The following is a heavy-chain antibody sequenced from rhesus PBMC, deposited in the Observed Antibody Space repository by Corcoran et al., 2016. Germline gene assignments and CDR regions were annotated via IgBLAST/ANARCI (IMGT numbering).Heavy chain of an antibody. J-gene: IGHJ3*01. CDR3: ANTGAGF. D-gene: IGHD1-38*01. CDR2: FSGRSGST. CDR1: GNSIRSGYY. Sequence: QVQLQESGPGLVKPSETLSLTCVVSGNSIRSGYYWGWIREPPGKGLEYLGYFSGRSGSTYYNPSLKSRVTISKDTSKNQCSLKLSSVTAADTAVYYCANTGAGFWGQGLRVTVSS. V-gene: IGHV4-99*01.